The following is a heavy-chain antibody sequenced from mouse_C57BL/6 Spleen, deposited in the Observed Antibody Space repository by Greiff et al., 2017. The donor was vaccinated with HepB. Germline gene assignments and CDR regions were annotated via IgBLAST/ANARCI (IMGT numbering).Heavy chain of an antibody. CDR3: ARSDYGSRGYAMDY. CDR1: GYAFSSYW. D-gene: IGHD1-1*01. V-gene: IGHV1-80*01. Sequence: QVQLQQSGAELVKPGASVKISCKASGYAFSSYWMNWVKQRPGKGLEWIGQIYPGDGDTNYNGKFKGKATLTADKSSSTAYMQLSRLTSEDSAVYFCARSDYGSRGYAMDYWGQGTSVTVSS. J-gene: IGHJ4*01. CDR2: IYPGDGDT.